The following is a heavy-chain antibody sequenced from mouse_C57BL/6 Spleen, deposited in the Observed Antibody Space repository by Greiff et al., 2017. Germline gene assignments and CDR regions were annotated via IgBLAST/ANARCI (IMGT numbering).Heavy chain of an antibody. D-gene: IGHD1-1*01. J-gene: IGHJ2*01. CDR2: IDPSDSYT. CDR1: GYTFTSYW. CDR3: ARLGYYGFDY. Sequence: VQLQQPGAELVMPGASVKLSCKASGYTFTSYWMHWVKQRPGQGLEWIGEIDPSDSYTNYNQKFKGKSTLTVDKSSSTAYMQLSSLTSEDSAVYYCARLGYYGFDYWGQGTTLTVSS. V-gene: IGHV1-69*01.